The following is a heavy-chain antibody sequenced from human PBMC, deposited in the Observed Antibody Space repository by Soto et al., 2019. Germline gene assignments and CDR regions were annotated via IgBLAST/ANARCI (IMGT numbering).Heavy chain of an antibody. Sequence: QLQLQESGSGLVKPSQTLSLTCAVSGGSISSGGYSWSWIRQPPGKGLEWIGYIYHSGSTYYNPSLKSRVTISVDRSKNQFSLKLSSVTAADTAVYYCARGGGYCSSTSCYELDYWGQGTLVTVSS. V-gene: IGHV4-30-2*01. CDR1: GGSISSGGYS. CDR2: IYHSGST. CDR3: ARGGGYCSSTSCYELDY. D-gene: IGHD2-2*01. J-gene: IGHJ4*02.